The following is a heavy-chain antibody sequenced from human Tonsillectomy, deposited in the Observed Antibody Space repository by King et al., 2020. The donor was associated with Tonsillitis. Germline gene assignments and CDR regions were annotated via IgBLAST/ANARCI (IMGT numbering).Heavy chain of an antibody. D-gene: IGHD5-18*01. CDR2: ISGSGGST. J-gene: IGHJ6*03. Sequence: VQLVESGGGLVQPGGSLRLSCAASGFSFSSYAMTWVRQAPGKGLEWVSTISGSGGSTYYADSVKGRFTISRDNSKNTLYLQMNSLRAEDTALYYCAKESTVDTAMVTYMDVWGKGTTVTVSS. CDR1: GFSFSSYA. V-gene: IGHV3-23*04. CDR3: AKESTVDTAMVTYMDV.